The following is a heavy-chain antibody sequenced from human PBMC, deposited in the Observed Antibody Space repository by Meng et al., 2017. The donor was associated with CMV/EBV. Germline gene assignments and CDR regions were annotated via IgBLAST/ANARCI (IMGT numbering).Heavy chain of an antibody. CDR2: IIPIFGTA. CDR1: GGTFSSYA. CDR3: ARIVTTDYYGMDV. D-gene: IGHD4-17*01. J-gene: IGHJ6*02. Sequence: SVKVSCKASGGTFSSYAISWVRQAPGQGLEWMGGIIPIFGTANYAQKFQGRVTITTGESTSTAYMELSSLRSEDTAVYYCARIVTTDYYGMDVWGQGTTVTVSS. V-gene: IGHV1-69*05.